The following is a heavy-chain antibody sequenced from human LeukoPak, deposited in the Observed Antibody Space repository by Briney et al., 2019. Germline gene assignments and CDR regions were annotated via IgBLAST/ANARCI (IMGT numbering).Heavy chain of an antibody. CDR1: GFTFSSYA. J-gene: IGHJ4*02. D-gene: IGHD5-24*01. CDR2: IWYDGSNK. V-gene: IGHV3-33*06. CDR3: AKDGYNSKGPFDY. Sequence: GGSLRHSCAASGFTFSSYAMQWVRQAPGKGLEWVAVIWYDGSNKYYADSVKGRFTISRDNSKNTLYLQMNSLRAEDTAVYYCAKDGYNSKGPFDYWGQGTLVTVSS.